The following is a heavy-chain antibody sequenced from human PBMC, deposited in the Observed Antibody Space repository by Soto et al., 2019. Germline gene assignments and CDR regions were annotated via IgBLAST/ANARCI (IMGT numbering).Heavy chain of an antibody. V-gene: IGHV3-43*01. CDR1: GFTFDDYT. CDR2: ISWDGGST. D-gene: IGHD2-15*01. Sequence: DVQLVESGGVVVQPGGSLRLSCAASGFTFDDYTMHWVRQAPGKGLEWVSLISWDGGSTYYADSVKGRFTISRDNSKNSLYLQMNSLRTEDTALYYCAKEGWHQNYYYGMDVWGQGTTVTVSS. CDR3: AKEGWHQNYYYGMDV. J-gene: IGHJ6*02.